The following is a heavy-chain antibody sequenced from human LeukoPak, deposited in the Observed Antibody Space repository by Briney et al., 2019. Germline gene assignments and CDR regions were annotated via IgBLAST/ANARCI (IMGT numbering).Heavy chain of an antibody. CDR2: ISGYNGNT. J-gene: IGHJ4*02. V-gene: IGHV1-18*01. CDR1: GYTFTSYG. Sequence: PVASVKVSCKASGYTFTSYGISWVRQAPGQGLEWMGWISGYNGNTKYAQKFQGRVTMTRDTSTSTAYMELRSLRSDDTAVYYCARDGHRMYYYESSVYRFDYWGQGTLVTVSS. D-gene: IGHD3-22*01. CDR3: ARDGHRMYYYESSVYRFDY.